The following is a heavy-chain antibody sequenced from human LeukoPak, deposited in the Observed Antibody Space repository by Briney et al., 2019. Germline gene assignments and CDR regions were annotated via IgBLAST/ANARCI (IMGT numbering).Heavy chain of an antibody. CDR2: VNREGTTT. CDR1: GFTFNTYW. V-gene: IGHV3-74*03. J-gene: IGHJ4*02. CDR3: ARDLDWILFDY. Sequence: GGSLRLSCAASGFTFNTYWMHWVRQAPGKGLVWVARVNREGTTTTYADSVKGRFTISRDNAKNTLYLQMNNLRAEDTAIYYCARDLDWILFDYWGQGTLVTVSS. D-gene: IGHD3-9*01.